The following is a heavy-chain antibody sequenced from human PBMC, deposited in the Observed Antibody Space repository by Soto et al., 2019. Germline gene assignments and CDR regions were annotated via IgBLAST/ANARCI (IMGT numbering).Heavy chain of an antibody. CDR1: GFTVSSNY. J-gene: IGHJ1*01. CDR2: IYSGGST. Sequence: EVQLVESGGGLIQPGGSLRLSCAASGFTVSSNYMSWVRQAPGKGLEWVSVIYSGGSTYYADSVKGRFTISRDNPKNTQYLQMNSLRAEDKAVYYCARDRVESGYPEYFQHWGQGTLVTVSS. D-gene: IGHD3-22*01. V-gene: IGHV3-53*01. CDR3: ARDRVESGYPEYFQH.